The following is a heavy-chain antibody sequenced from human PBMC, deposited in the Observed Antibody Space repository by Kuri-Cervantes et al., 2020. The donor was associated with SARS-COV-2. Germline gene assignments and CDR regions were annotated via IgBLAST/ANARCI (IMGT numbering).Heavy chain of an antibody. CDR3: ARDQHYYDSSGYYPYYFDY. J-gene: IGHJ4*02. Sequence: GGSLRLSCAASGFTFSDYYMSWIRQASGKGLEWVSYISSSGSTIYYADSVKGRFTISRDNAKNSLYLQMNSLRAEDTAVYYCARDQHYYDSSGYYPYYFDYWGQGTLVTVSS. D-gene: IGHD3-22*01. CDR2: ISSSGSTI. CDR1: GFTFSDYY. V-gene: IGHV3-11*04.